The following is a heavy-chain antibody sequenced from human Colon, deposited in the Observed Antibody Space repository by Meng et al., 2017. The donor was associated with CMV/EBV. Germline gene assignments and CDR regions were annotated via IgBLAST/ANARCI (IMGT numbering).Heavy chain of an antibody. CDR2: IDPNNGAP. Sequence: GESLKISCKASGYTFTDFYIHWVRQTPGRGLEWLAWIDPNNGAPNYAPKFQGRVTVTRDTSINTVYLELDSLTSDDTAVYYCAKDGPPIVHFDYWGQGTSVTVSS. D-gene: IGHD3-22*01. CDR3: AKDGPPIVHFDY. J-gene: IGHJ4*02. CDR1: GYTFTDFY. V-gene: IGHV1-2*02.